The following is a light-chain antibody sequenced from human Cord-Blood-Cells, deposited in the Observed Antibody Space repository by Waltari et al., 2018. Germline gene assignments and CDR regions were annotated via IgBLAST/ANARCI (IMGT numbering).Light chain of an antibody. CDR2: EDN. J-gene: IGLJ3*02. Sequence: NFMLTQPHSVSESPGKTVTISCTRSSGSIASNYVQWYQQRPGSSPSTVIYEDNQRPPGVPVRVSGSIDSSSNSASLTISGLRTEDEADYYCQSYDSSWVFGGGTKLTVL. V-gene: IGLV6-57*01. CDR3: QSYDSSWV. CDR1: SGSIASNY.